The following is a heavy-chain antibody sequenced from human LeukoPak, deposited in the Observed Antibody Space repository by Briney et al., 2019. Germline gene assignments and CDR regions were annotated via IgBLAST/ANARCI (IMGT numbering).Heavy chain of an antibody. V-gene: IGHV3-74*01. Sequence: GGSLRLSCAASGFTFSSYWMHWVRQAQGKGLVWVSHINTDGSTTNYADSVKGRFTISRDNAKNTLYLQINSLRGEDTAVYYCARSSGYLDYWGQGTPVTVSS. CDR1: GFTFSSYW. CDR3: ARSSGYLDY. CDR2: INTDGSTT. D-gene: IGHD3-22*01. J-gene: IGHJ4*02.